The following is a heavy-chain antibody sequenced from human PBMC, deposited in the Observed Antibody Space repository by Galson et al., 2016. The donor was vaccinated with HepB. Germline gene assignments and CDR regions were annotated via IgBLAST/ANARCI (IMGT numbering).Heavy chain of an antibody. D-gene: IGHD1-1*01. J-gene: IGHJ6*02. CDR3: ARRAELALGRYWYIFGMDV. CDR1: GFSFNSYD. V-gene: IGHV3-23*01. CDR2: ISANGEAA. Sequence: SLRLSCAASGFSFNSYDMHWVRQAPGKGLEWVSIISANGEAAYYTDSVQGRFSISRDNSKKMLFLEVSSLRAEDTAVYYCARRAELALGRYWYIFGMDVWGHGTTVTVSS.